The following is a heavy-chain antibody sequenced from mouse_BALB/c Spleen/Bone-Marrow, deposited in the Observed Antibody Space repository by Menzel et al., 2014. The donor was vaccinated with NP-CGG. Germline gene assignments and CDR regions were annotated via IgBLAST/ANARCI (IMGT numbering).Heavy chain of an antibody. CDR1: GFTFSTYA. Sequence: EVQVVESGGGLAKPGGSLQLSCAASGFTFSTYAMSWVRQTPEKRLEWVATISSSGSYTYYPDSVKGRFTISRDNAKNTRYLQMSSLRSEDTAMFYCSRLRMITTYFDVWGAGTTVTVSS. J-gene: IGHJ1*01. CDR2: ISSSGSYT. V-gene: IGHV5-9-3*01. D-gene: IGHD2-4*01. CDR3: SRLRMITTYFDV.